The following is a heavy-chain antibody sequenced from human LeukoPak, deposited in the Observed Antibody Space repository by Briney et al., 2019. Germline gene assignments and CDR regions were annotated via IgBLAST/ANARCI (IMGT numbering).Heavy chain of an antibody. D-gene: IGHD3-10*01. CDR1: GYTFTGYY. J-gene: IGHJ5*02. CDR3: ARDVRPFGEYTPAS. Sequence: ASVKVSCKASGYTFTGYYMHWVRQAPGRGLEWMGWINPNNGDTDYAQKFQGRVTMTRDTSISTAYIELSSLRSDDTAIYYCARDVRPFGEYTPASWGQGTLVTVSS. V-gene: IGHV1-2*02. CDR2: INPNNGDT.